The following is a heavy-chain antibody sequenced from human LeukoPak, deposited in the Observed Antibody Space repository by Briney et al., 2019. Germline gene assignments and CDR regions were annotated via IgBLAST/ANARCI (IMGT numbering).Heavy chain of an antibody. V-gene: IGHV4-39*01. Sequence: SETLSLTCTVSGGSISSSSYYWGWIRQPPGKGLEWIGSIYYSGSTYYNPSLKSRVTISVDTSKNQFSLKLSSVTAADTAVYYCARGLGDYFDYWGQGTLVTVSS. CDR1: GGSISSSSYY. D-gene: IGHD5-12*01. CDR3: ARGLGDYFDY. J-gene: IGHJ4*02. CDR2: IYYSGST.